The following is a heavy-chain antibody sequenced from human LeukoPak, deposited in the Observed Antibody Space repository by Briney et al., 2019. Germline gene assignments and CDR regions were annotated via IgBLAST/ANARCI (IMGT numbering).Heavy chain of an antibody. J-gene: IGHJ4*02. CDR3: ARKPGDSSGYWAYFDY. D-gene: IGHD3-22*01. Sequence: SETLSLTCAVSGGSISSGGYSWSWIRQPPGKGLEWIGYIYYSGSTYYNPSLKSRVTISVDTSKNQFSLKLSSVTAADTAVYYCARKPGDSSGYWAYFDYWGQGTLVTVSS. CDR1: GGSISSGGYS. CDR2: IYYSGST. V-gene: IGHV4-30-4*07.